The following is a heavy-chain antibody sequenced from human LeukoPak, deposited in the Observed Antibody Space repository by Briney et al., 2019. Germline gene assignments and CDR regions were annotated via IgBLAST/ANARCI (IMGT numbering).Heavy chain of an antibody. Sequence: SETQSLTCTVSGGSISSYYWSWIRQPPGKGLEWIGYIYYSGRPYYNPSLKSRVTISLDTSKNQFSLKLSSVTAADTAVYFCARTHDYGGNTDFDYWGQGILVSVS. CDR1: GGSISSYY. CDR2: IYYSGRP. V-gene: IGHV4-59*01. D-gene: IGHD4-23*01. J-gene: IGHJ4*02. CDR3: ARTHDYGGNTDFDY.